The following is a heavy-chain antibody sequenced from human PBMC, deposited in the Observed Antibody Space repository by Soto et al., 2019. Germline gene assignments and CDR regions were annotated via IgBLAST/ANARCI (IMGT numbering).Heavy chain of an antibody. CDR1: GGTFSSYA. D-gene: IGHD3-22*01. Sequence: ASVKVSCKASGGTFSSYAISWVRQAPGQGLEWMGGIIPIFGTANYAKKFQGRVTITADESTSTAYMELSSLRSEDTAVYYCARGDDSSGYSYFQHWGQGTLVTVSS. J-gene: IGHJ1*01. CDR2: IIPIFGTA. CDR3: ARGDDSSGYSYFQH. V-gene: IGHV1-69*13.